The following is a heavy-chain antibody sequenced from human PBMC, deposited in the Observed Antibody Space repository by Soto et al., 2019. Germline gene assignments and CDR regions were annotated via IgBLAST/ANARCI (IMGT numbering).Heavy chain of an antibody. Sequence: QVQLQQWGAGLLKPSETLSLTCAVYGGSFSGYYWSWIRQPPGKGLEWIGEINHSGSTNYNPSLKGRVTISVDTSKNQFSLKLSSVTAADTAVYYCARGQVYGSGSYYGMDVWGQGTTVTVSS. V-gene: IGHV4-34*01. D-gene: IGHD3-10*01. J-gene: IGHJ6*02. CDR2: INHSGST. CDR3: ARGQVYGSGSYYGMDV. CDR1: GGSFSGYY.